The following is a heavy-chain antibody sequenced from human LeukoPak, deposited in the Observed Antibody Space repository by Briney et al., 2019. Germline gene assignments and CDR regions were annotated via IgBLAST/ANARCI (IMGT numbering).Heavy chain of an antibody. CDR3: AKEIVIYLLSGRYNWFDP. Sequence: QPGGSLRLSCAAPGFTFSSFGMSWVRQAPGKGLEWVSGISGSGGRTYYTDSVKGRLTISRDNSKNTLYLQMNSLRAEDTAVYYCAKEIVIYLLSGRYNWFDPWGQGTLVTVSS. CDR2: ISGSGGRT. J-gene: IGHJ5*02. CDR1: GFTFSSFG. V-gene: IGHV3-23*01. D-gene: IGHD3-10*01.